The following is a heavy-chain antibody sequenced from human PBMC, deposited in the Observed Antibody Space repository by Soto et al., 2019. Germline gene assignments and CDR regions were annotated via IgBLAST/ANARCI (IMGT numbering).Heavy chain of an antibody. D-gene: IGHD2-2*01. CDR1: GFTFSSYG. CDR2: ISYDGSNK. Sequence: PGGSLRLSCASSGFTFSSYGMDWVRKAPGKGLEWVAVISYDGSNKYYADSVKGRFTISRDNSKNTLYLQMNSLRAEDTAVYYCSKEAKGQYQLLSYYYMDVWGKGTTVTVYS. V-gene: IGHV3-30*18. J-gene: IGHJ6*03. CDR3: SKEAKGQYQLLSYYYMDV.